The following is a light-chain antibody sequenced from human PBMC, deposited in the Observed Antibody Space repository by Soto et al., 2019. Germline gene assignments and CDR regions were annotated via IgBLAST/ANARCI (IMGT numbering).Light chain of an antibody. CDR2: MAS. Sequence: DIQMTQSPSTLSASVGDRVTITCRASQSVSNWLAWYQQKPGKAPKLLIYMASSLETGVPSRISGSGSGTEFTLTISSLQPEDFATYSGQQYTSYPWTFGQGHKVDSK. CDR3: QQYTSYPWT. V-gene: IGKV1-5*03. J-gene: IGKJ1*01. CDR1: QSVSNW.